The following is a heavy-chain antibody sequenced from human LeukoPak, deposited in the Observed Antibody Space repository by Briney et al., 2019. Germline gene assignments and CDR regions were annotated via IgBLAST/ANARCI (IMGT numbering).Heavy chain of an antibody. J-gene: IGHJ4*02. CDR3: ARDGIAAVDFDY. V-gene: IGHV3-74*01. D-gene: IGHD6-13*01. CDR1: GFTFSSYA. CDR2: VNGDGSST. Sequence: GGSLRLSCAASGFTFSSYAMSWVRQAPGKGLVWASRVNGDGSSTNYADSVKGRFTISRDNAKNTLYLQMNSLRAEDTAVYYCARDGIAAVDFDYWGQGILVTVSS.